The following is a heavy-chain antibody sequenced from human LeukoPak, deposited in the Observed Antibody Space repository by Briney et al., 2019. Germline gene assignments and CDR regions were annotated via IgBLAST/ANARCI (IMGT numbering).Heavy chain of an antibody. CDR1: GFTFSSYG. CDR3: AKIPRDYYDSSGYRGLDAFDI. J-gene: IGHJ3*02. Sequence: GGSLRLSCAASGFTFSSYGMHWVRRAPGKGLEWVAFIRYDGSNKYYADSVKGRFTISRDNSKNTLYLQMNSLRAEDTAVYYCAKIPRDYYDSSGYRGLDAFDIWGQGTMVTVSS. V-gene: IGHV3-30*02. CDR2: IRYDGSNK. D-gene: IGHD3-22*01.